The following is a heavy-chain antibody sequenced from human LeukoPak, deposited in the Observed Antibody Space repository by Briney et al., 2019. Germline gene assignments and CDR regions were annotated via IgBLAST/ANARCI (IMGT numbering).Heavy chain of an antibody. CDR3: ATDLGYSSSLGSFDY. CDR1: GYTLTELS. V-gene: IGHV1-24*01. CDR2: FDPEDGET. Sequence: RASVKVSCKVSGYTLTELSMHWVRQAPGKGLEWMGGFDPEDGETIYAQKFQGRVTMTEDTSTDTAYMELSNLRSEDTAVYYCATDLGYSSSLGSFDYWGQGTLVTVSS. D-gene: IGHD6-6*01. J-gene: IGHJ4*02.